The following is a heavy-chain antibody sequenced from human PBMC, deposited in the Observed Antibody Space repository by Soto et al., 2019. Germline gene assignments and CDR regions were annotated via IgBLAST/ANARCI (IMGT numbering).Heavy chain of an antibody. Sequence: GGSLRLSCAASGFAFSSYAMTWVRQAPGKGPEWVSGISGSGGSTYYVGPVKGRFTISRDNSKNTLYLQMNSLRAEDTAVYYCAKHYDILTGPRYFDYWGQGTLVTVSS. CDR3: AKHYDILTGPRYFDY. J-gene: IGHJ4*02. CDR1: GFAFSSYA. D-gene: IGHD3-9*01. CDR2: ISGSGGST. V-gene: IGHV3-23*01.